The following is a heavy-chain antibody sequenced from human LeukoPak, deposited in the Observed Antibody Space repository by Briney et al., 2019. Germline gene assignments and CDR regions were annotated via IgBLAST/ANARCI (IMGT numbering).Heavy chain of an antibody. CDR1: GGSISSYY. J-gene: IGHJ4*02. Sequence: SETLSLTCTVSGGSISSYYWSWIRQPPGKGLEWIGYIYYGGSTNYNPSLKSRVTISVDTSKNQFSLKLSSVTAADTAVYYCARDGRGIDYWGQGTLVTVSS. CDR3: ARDGRGIDY. V-gene: IGHV4-59*01. D-gene: IGHD3-10*01. CDR2: IYYGGST.